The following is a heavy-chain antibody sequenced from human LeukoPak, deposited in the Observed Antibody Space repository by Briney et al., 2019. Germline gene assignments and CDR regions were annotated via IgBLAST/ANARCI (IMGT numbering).Heavy chain of an antibody. Sequence: SVSTNYNPSLKSRVTRGVDKAKNECARKLSSVTAADTAVYYCAREGLLWFGESYWYFDLWGRGTLVTVSS. CDR3: AREGLLWFGESYWYFDL. J-gene: IGHJ2*01. CDR2: SVST. D-gene: IGHD3-10*01. V-gene: IGHV4-61*02.